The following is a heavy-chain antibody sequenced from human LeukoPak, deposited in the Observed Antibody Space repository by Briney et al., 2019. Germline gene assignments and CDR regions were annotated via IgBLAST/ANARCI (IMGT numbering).Heavy chain of an antibody. Sequence: SETLSLTCTVSGGSISSYYWSWIRQPPGKGLEWIGYIYYSGSTNYNPSLKSRVTISVDTSKNQFSLKLSSVTAADTAVYYCAREAGGYNYCFDYWGQGTLVTVSS. CDR1: GGSISSYY. J-gene: IGHJ4*02. CDR2: IYYSGST. V-gene: IGHV4-59*01. D-gene: IGHD5-24*01. CDR3: AREAGGYNYCFDY.